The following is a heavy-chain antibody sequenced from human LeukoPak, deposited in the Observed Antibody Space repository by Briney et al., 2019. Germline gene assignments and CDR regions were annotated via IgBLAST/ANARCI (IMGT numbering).Heavy chain of an antibody. V-gene: IGHV3-21*01. Sequence: GGSLRLSCAASGFTFGSYSMNWVRQAPGKGLELVSSISSSSSYIYYADSVKGRFTISRDNAKNSLYLQMNSLRAEDTAVYYCAREGRSYCYFDYWGQGTLVTVSS. CDR2: ISSSSSYI. D-gene: IGHD1-26*01. CDR1: GFTFGSYS. CDR3: AREGRSYCYFDY. J-gene: IGHJ4*02.